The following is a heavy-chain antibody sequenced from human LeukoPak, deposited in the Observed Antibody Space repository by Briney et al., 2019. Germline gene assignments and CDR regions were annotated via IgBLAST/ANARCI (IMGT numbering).Heavy chain of an antibody. Sequence: GGSLRLSCAASGFTFSSYGMHWVRQAPGKGLEWVAVISYDGSNKYYADSVKGRFTISRDNSKNTLYLQMNSLRAEDTAVYYCAKGPARFWSGYYNDYWGQGTLVTVSS. CDR3: AKGPARFWSGYYNDY. CDR2: ISYDGSNK. D-gene: IGHD3-3*01. V-gene: IGHV3-30*18. J-gene: IGHJ4*02. CDR1: GFTFSSYG.